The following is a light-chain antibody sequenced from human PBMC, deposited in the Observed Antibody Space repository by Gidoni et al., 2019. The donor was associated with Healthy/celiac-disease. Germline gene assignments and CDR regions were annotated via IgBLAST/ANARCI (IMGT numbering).Light chain of an antibody. CDR2: AAS. V-gene: IGKV1-9*01. CDR1: QGISSY. CDR3: QQLNSYPLT. J-gene: IGKJ4*01. Sequence: EIQLTQSPSFRSASVGDRVTITFRASQGISSYLAWYQQKPGKAPKLLIYAASTLQSGVPSRFSGSGSGTEFTLTISSLQPADFATYYCQQLNSYPLTFGGGTKVEIK.